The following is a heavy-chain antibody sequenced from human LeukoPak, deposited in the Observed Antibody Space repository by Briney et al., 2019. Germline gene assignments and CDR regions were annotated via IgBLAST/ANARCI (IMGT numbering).Heavy chain of an antibody. CDR1: GGTFSSYA. Sequence: ASVKVSCKASGGTFSSYAISWVRQAPGQGLEWMGGIIPIFGTANYAQKFQGRVTITTDESTSTAYMELSSLRSEDTAVYYCARNYYDSSGYYWALYYMDVWGKGTTVTVSS. J-gene: IGHJ6*03. CDR2: IIPIFGTA. V-gene: IGHV1-69*05. CDR3: ARNYYDSSGYYWALYYMDV. D-gene: IGHD3-22*01.